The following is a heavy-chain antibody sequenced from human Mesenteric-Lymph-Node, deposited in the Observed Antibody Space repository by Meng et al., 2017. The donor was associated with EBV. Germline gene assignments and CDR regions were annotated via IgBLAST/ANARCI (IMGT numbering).Heavy chain of an antibody. Sequence: QLQQVGAGLVKPSETLSLTCAVHGVSLSGYYWSWIRQSPGKGLEWIGSIYYSGSTYYNPSLKSRVTISVDTSKNQFSLNLRSVSAADTAIYYCARSAGGDYFDYWGQGTLVTVSS. CDR1: GVSLSGYY. D-gene: IGHD1-26*01. CDR3: ARSAGGDYFDY. J-gene: IGHJ4*02. V-gene: IGHV4-34*11. CDR2: IYYSGST.